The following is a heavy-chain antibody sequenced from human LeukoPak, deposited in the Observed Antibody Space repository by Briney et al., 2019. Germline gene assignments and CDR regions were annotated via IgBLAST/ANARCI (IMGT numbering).Heavy chain of an antibody. CDR2: ISASGNTI. CDR1: GFTFSDYY. Sequence: PGGSLRLSCAASGFTFSDYYMSWIRQAPGKGLEGVSCISASGNTIYYADSVKGRFTISRDNAKNSLYLQMNSLRAEDTAVYYCARATQAYFDWLSPFDYWGQGTLVTVSS. V-gene: IGHV3-11*01. D-gene: IGHD3-9*01. CDR3: ARATQAYFDWLSPFDY. J-gene: IGHJ4*02.